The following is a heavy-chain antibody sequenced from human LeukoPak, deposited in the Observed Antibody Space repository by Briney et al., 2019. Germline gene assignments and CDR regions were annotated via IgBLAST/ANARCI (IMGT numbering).Heavy chain of an antibody. Sequence: GGSLRLSCAASGFSFDDNAMHWVRQAPGKGLEWVSGISWNSGSIDYADSVKGRFTISRDNARNSLYLQMNSLRAEDTALYYCAKDMDDSSGYAHFDYWGQGTLVTVSS. J-gene: IGHJ4*02. CDR2: ISWNSGSI. D-gene: IGHD3-22*01. CDR1: GFSFDDNA. CDR3: AKDMDDSSGYAHFDY. V-gene: IGHV3-9*01.